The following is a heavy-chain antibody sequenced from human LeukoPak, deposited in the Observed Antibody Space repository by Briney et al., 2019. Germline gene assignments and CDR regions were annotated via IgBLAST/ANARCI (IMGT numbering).Heavy chain of an antibody. D-gene: IGHD1-26*01. J-gene: IGHJ4*02. CDR2: ISGSGGST. V-gene: IGHV3-23*01. Sequence: GGSLRLSCAASGFTFSSYAMSWVREAPGKGLEWVSGISGSGGSTYYADSVKGRFTISRDNSKNTLYLQMNSLRAEDTAVYYCAKIGGLSGSYGGIDYWGQGTLVTVSS. CDR3: AKIGGLSGSYGGIDY. CDR1: GFTFSSYA.